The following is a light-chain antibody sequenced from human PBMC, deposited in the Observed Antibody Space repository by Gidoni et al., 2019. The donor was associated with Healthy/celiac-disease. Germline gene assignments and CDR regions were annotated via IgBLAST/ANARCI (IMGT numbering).Light chain of an antibody. CDR1: QSVSSSY. J-gene: IGKJ4*01. CDR2: GAS. CDR3: QQYGSSTGT. Sequence: EIVLTQSTGTLSLSPGERATLSCRASQSVSSSYLAWYQQKPGQAPRLLIYGASSRATGIPDRFSGSGSGTDFTLTISRLEPEDFAVYYCQQYGSSTGTFXXXTKVEIK. V-gene: IGKV3-20*01.